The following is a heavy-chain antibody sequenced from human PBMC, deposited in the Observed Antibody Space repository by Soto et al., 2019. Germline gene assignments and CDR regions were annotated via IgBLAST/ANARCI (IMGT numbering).Heavy chain of an antibody. CDR1: GGSIRSSSYY. CDR3: ARGLVLRFLEWLSAPARYYYYGMDV. CDR2: IYYSGST. J-gene: IGHJ6*02. Sequence: SEALSLTCTVSGGSIRSSSYYWGWIGQPPGKGLEWIGSIYYSGSTYYNPSLKSRVTISVDASKSQFSLKVNSVTAADTAVYYCARGLVLRFLEWLSAPARYYYYGMDVWGQGTTVTLSS. V-gene: IGHV4-39*01. D-gene: IGHD3-3*01.